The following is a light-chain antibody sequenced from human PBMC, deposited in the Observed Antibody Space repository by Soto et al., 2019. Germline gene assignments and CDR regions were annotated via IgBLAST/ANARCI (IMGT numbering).Light chain of an antibody. J-gene: IGKJ2*01. V-gene: IGKV3-20*01. Sequence: EIVLTQSPGTLSLSPGETATLSCRASQSITTSFLAWYQQKPGQAPRLLISGASSRATGIPDRFSGSGSGTDFTLTISRLEPEDFAVYYCQQYGSSPPKTFGQGTKLEI. CDR3: QQYGSSPPKT. CDR2: GAS. CDR1: QSITTSF.